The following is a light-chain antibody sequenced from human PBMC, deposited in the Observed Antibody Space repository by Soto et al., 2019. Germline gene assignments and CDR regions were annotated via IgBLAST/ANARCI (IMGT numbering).Light chain of an antibody. Sequence: DIVLTQSPLSLPVTPGEPASISCRSSQSLLHSTGYNYLDWYLQKPGQSPQLLIYLGSNRASGVPDRVSGSGSGTDFTLKISRVEAEDVGVYYCMQAVQTVTFGQGTRLEIK. V-gene: IGKV2-28*01. CDR2: LGS. CDR1: QSLLHSTGYNY. J-gene: IGKJ5*01. CDR3: MQAVQTVT.